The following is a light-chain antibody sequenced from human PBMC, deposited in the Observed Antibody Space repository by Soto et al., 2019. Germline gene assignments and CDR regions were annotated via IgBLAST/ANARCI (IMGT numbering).Light chain of an antibody. CDR3: QQYGISPPLT. Sequence: EIVLTQSPGTLSLSPGERATLSCRASQSVSSSYLAWYQQKPGQAPRLLIYGASSRATGIPDRFSGSGSGTDFTLNISRLEPEDFAVYYCQQYGISPPLTFGQGTRLEIK. CDR2: GAS. CDR1: QSVSSSY. V-gene: IGKV3-20*01. J-gene: IGKJ5*01.